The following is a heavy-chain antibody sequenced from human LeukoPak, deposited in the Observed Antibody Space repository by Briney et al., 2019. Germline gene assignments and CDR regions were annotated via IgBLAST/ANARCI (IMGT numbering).Heavy chain of an antibody. V-gene: IGHV4-39*01. CDR3: ARQRYYDSSGYYEYYFDY. CDR2: IYYSGST. Sequence: PSETLSLTCAVSGGSINNSISYWGWIRQPPGKGLEWIGSIYYSGSTYYNPSLKSRGTISVDTSKNQFSLKLCSVTAADTAVYYCARQRYYDSSGYYEYYFDYWGQGTLVTVSS. D-gene: IGHD3-22*01. CDR1: GGSINNSISY. J-gene: IGHJ4*02.